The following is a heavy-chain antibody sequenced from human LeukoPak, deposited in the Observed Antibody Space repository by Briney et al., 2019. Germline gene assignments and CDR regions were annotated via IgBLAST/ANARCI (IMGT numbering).Heavy chain of an antibody. J-gene: IGHJ4*02. CDR3: ARVLSSGWYGGIFDY. V-gene: IGHV1-18*04. Sequence: ASVKVSCKASGYTFTSYYMHWVRQAPGQGLEWMGWISAYNGNTNYAQKLQGRVTMTTDTSTSTAYMELRSLRSDDTAVYYCARVLSSGWYGGIFDYWGQGTLVTVSS. CDR1: GYTFTSYY. D-gene: IGHD6-19*01. CDR2: ISAYNGNT.